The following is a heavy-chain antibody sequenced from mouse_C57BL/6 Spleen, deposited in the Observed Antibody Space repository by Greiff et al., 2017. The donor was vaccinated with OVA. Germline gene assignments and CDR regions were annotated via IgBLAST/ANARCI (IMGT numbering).Heavy chain of an antibody. D-gene: IGHD3-1*01. CDR2: IWSDGST. Sequence: VQLQQSGPGLVAPSQSLSITCTVSGFSLTSYGVHWVRQPPGKGLEWLVVIWSDGSTTYNSALKSRLSISKDNSKSQVFLKMNSLQTDDTAMYYCARHPLGTNYAMDYWGQGTSVTVSS. CDR1: GFSLTSYG. J-gene: IGHJ4*01. V-gene: IGHV2-6-1*01. CDR3: ARHPLGTNYAMDY.